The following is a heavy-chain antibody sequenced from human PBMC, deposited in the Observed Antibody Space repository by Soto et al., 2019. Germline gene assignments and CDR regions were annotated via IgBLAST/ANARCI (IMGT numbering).Heavy chain of an antibody. CDR3: AKEASDSSSPESAYYFDY. D-gene: IGHD3-22*01. CDR2: ISYDGSNK. CDR1: GFTFSSYG. V-gene: IGHV3-30*18. Sequence: GGSLRLSCAASGFTFSSYGMHWVRQAPGKGLEWVAVISYDGSNKYYADSVKGRFTISRDNSKNTLYLQMNSLRAEDTAVYYCAKEASDSSSPESAYYFDYWGQGTLVTVSS. J-gene: IGHJ4*02.